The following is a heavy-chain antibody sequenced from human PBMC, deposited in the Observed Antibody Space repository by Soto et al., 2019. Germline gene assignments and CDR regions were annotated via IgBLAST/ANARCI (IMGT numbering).Heavy chain of an antibody. CDR3: ARENGSSSWPETFDY. J-gene: IGHJ4*02. V-gene: IGHV1-46*01. CDR2: INPSGGST. D-gene: IGHD6-13*01. Sequence: GASVKVSCKASGYTFTSYYMHWVRQAPGEGLEGMGIINPSGGSTSYAQKFQGRVTMTRDTSTSTVYMELSSLRSEDTAVYYCARENGSSSWPETFDYWGQGPLITV. CDR1: GYTFTSYY.